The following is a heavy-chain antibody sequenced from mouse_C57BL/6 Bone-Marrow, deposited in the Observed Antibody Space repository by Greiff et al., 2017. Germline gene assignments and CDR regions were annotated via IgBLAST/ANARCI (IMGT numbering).Heavy chain of an antibody. Sequence: QVQLQQSGAELVRPGTSVKVSCKASGYAFTNYLIEWVKQRPGLGLEWIGVINPGSGGTNYNEKFKGKATLTADKSSSTAYMQLSSLTSEDSAVYFCARGGLRRMDYWGQGTSVTVSS. CDR1: GYAFTNYL. CDR3: ARGGLRRMDY. CDR2: INPGSGGT. D-gene: IGHD2-4*01. V-gene: IGHV1-54*01. J-gene: IGHJ4*01.